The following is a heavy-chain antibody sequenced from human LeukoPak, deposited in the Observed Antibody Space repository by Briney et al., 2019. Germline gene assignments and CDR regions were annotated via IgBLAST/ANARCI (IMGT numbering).Heavy chain of an antibody. Sequence: GGSLRLSCAAYGFTFSSYAMSWVRQAPGKGLEWVSAISGSGGSTYYADSVKGRFTISRDNSKNTLYLQMNSLRAEDTAVYYCAKDLAAGYSSGWYIPGRYYFDYWGQGTLVTVSS. CDR3: AKDLAAGYSSGWYIPGRYYFDY. J-gene: IGHJ4*02. D-gene: IGHD6-19*01. CDR1: GFTFSSYA. CDR2: ISGSGGST. V-gene: IGHV3-23*01.